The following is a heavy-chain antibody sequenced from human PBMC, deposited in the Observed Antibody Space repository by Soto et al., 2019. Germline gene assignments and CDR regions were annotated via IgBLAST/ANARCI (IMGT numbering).Heavy chain of an antibody. CDR1: GGSISSGGYY. CDR3: ARDRNWKGYYGMDV. D-gene: IGHD1-1*01. V-gene: IGHV4-31*03. J-gene: IGHJ6*02. CDR2: IYYSGST. Sequence: SEALSLTCTVSGGSISSGGYYWSWIRLHPGKGLEWIGYIYYSGSTYYNPSLKSRVTISVDTSKNQFSLKLSSVTAADTAVYYCARDRNWKGYYGMDVWGQGTTVTVSS.